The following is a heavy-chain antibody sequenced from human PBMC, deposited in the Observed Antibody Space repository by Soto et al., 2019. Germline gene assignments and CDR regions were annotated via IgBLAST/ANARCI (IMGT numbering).Heavy chain of an antibody. J-gene: IGHJ3*02. CDR1: GFTFGDYA. Sequence: GGSLRLSCTASGFTFGDYAMSWFRQAPGKGLEWVGFIRSKAYGGTTEYAASVKGRFTISRDDSKSIAYLQMNSLKTEDTAVYYCTRGTTGTTDAFDIWGQGTMVTVSS. V-gene: IGHV3-49*03. D-gene: IGHD1-1*01. CDR3: TRGTTGTTDAFDI. CDR2: IRSKAYGGTT.